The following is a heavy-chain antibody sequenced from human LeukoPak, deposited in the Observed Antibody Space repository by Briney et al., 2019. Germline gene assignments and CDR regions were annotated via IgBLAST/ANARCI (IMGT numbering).Heavy chain of an antibody. CDR2: IYHSGST. Sequence: SETLSLTCAVSGGSISSGGYSWSWIRQPPGKGLEWIGYIYHSGSTYYNPSLKSRVTISVDTSKNQFSLKLSSVTAADTAVYYCARVPQLWLVGGYYFDYWGQGTLVTVSS. J-gene: IGHJ4*02. D-gene: IGHD5-18*01. CDR3: ARVPQLWLVGGYYFDY. CDR1: GGSISSGGYS. V-gene: IGHV4-30-2*01.